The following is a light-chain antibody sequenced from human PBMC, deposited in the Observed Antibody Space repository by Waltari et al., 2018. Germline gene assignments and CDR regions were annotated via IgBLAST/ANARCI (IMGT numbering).Light chain of an antibody. Sequence: QLVLTQSPSASASLGASVKLTCTLSSGHSSYTIAWHQQQPEKGPRYLMKVNSDGSHRKGDXXXXXXSDSSSGAERYLTISSLQSEDEADYYCQTWGTGIHVVFGGGTKLTVL. J-gene: IGLJ2*01. CDR3: QTWGTGIHVV. V-gene: IGLV4-69*01. CDR2: VNSDGSH. CDR1: SGHSSYT.